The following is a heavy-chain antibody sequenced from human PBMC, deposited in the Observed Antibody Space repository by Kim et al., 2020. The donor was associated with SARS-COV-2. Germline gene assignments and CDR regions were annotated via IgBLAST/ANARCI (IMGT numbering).Heavy chain of an antibody. V-gene: IGHV4-59*13. J-gene: IGHJ4*02. CDR3: ERAWEIDSSSWRRCYLDS. CDR2: IYYSGST. CDR1: GDSITSYY. Sequence: SETLSLTCTVSGDSITSYYWGWIRQPPRKGLEWIGYIYYSGSTNYNPSLTSRVTITVATSKNQCSLKLSPVTAAATALYYCERAWEIDSSSWRRCYLDSWGQGTLVTVSS. D-gene: IGHD6-13*01.